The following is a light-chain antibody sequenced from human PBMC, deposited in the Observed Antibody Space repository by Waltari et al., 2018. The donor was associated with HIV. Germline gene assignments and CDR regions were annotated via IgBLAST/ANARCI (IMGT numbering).Light chain of an antibody. V-gene: IGKV3-20*01. CDR2: GAS. J-gene: IGKJ3*01. CDR3: QQYGSSPHT. CDR1: QSVSSNY. Sequence: VLTQSPGTLSLSPGERASLSCSASQSVSSNYLAWYPPNPGQAPRLLIYGASSRATGIPDRFSGSGSGTDFSLTISRLEPEDFAVYYCQQYGSSPHTFGPGTKVDIK.